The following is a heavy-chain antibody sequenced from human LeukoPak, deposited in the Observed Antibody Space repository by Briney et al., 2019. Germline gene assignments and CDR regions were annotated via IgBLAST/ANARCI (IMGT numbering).Heavy chain of an antibody. Sequence: SVKVSCKASGGTFSSYAISWVRQAPGQGLEWMGGIIPIFGTANYAQKFQGRVTITADESTSTAYMELSSLRSEDTAVYYCARLANQLLYGHFDYWGQGTLVAVSS. V-gene: IGHV1-69*13. J-gene: IGHJ4*02. CDR3: ARLANQLLYGHFDY. CDR1: GGTFSSYA. CDR2: IIPIFGTA. D-gene: IGHD2-2*01.